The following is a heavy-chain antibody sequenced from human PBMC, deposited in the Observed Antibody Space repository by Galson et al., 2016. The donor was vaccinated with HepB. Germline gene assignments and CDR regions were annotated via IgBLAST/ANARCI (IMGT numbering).Heavy chain of an antibody. Sequence: SLRLSCAASGFSFSDYAMSWVRQAPGKGLEWVSVISTTGYSTYYADSVKGRFTISRDNSKNTLYVQMNSLRAEDTAVYYCATISLVRGVEDFDHWGQGTLVTVSS. CDR2: ISTTGYST. CDR3: ATISLVRGVEDFDH. J-gene: IGHJ4*02. V-gene: IGHV3-23*01. D-gene: IGHD3-10*01. CDR1: GFSFSDYA.